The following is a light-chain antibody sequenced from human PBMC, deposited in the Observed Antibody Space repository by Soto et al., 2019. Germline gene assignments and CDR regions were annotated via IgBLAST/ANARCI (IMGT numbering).Light chain of an antibody. CDR3: QQYENWPG. V-gene: IGKV3-15*01. J-gene: IGKJ4*01. Sequence: EIVLTQSPATLSLSPGERATLSCRASQSVSSYLAWYQQKPGQAPRLLIYGASTRATGIPARFSGSGSGTEFTLTISGLQSEDFAVYYCQQYENWPGFGGGTKVDIK. CDR2: GAS. CDR1: QSVSSY.